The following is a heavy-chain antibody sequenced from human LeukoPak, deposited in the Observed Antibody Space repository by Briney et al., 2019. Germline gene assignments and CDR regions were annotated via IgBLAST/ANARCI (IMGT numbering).Heavy chain of an antibody. CDR1: GFTFSSYS. V-gene: IGHV3-21*01. J-gene: IGHJ4*02. D-gene: IGHD2-2*01. CDR3: ARGLSPARYYFDY. Sequence: PGGSLRLSCAASGFTFSSYSMNWVRQAPGKGLEWVSSISSSSSYIYYADSVKGRFTISRDNAKNSLYLQMNSLRAEDTAVYYCARGLSPARYYFDYWGQGTLVTVSS. CDR2: ISSSSSYI.